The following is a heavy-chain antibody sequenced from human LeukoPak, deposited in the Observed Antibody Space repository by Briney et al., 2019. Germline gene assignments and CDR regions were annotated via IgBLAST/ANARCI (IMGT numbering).Heavy chain of an antibody. CDR2: ISSSSSYI. V-gene: IGHV3-21*01. CDR3: ARDVRSSSWYDYYYYYMDV. D-gene: IGHD6-13*01. CDR1: GFTFSSYA. Sequence: GGSLRLSCAASGFTFSSYAMNWVRQAPGKGLEWVSSISSSSSYIYYADSVKGRFTISRDNAKNSLYLQMNSLRAEDTAVYYCARDVRSSSWYDYYYYYMDVWGKGTTVTVSS. J-gene: IGHJ6*03.